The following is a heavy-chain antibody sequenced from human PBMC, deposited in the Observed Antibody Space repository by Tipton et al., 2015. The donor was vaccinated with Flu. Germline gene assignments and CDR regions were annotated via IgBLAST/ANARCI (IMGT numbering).Heavy chain of an antibody. CDR2: IYHSGTT. CDR3: ARHRYYSGYDS. V-gene: IGHV4-59*08. J-gene: IGHJ5*02. CDR1: GDSISSYY. Sequence: TLSLTCTVSGDSISSYYWSWIRQPAGKGLEWVGYIYHSGTTYYNPSLKSRVIISGDRSKNQFSLKLSSVTAADTAVYYCARHRYYSGYDSWGQGTLVTVSS. D-gene: IGHD5-12*01.